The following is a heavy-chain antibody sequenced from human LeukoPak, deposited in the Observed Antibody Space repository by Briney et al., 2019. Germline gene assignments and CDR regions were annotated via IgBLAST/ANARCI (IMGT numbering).Heavy chain of an antibody. J-gene: IGHJ6*03. V-gene: IGHV4-59*01. CDR1: GGSISSYY. CDR3: ARETSQKGAHYLDV. D-gene: IGHD3-16*01. Sequence: SETLSLTCTVSGGSISSYYWSWIRQPPGKGLEWIGCIYYSGSTNYNPSLKSRVTISVDTSKNQFSLKLRSVTAADTAVYYCARETSQKGAHYLDVWGKGTTVTISS. CDR2: IYYSGST.